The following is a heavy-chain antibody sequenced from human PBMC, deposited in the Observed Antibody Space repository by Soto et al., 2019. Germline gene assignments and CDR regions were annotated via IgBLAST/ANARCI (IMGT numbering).Heavy chain of an antibody. J-gene: IGHJ6*03. V-gene: IGHV3-9*01. CDR3: AKGPSSSWDLYYYYMDV. D-gene: IGHD6-13*01. CDR2: ISWNSRSI. CDR1: GFTFDHYA. Sequence: GGSLRLSCAASGFTFDHYAMHWVRQAPGKGLEWVSSISWNSRSIDYADSVKGRFTISRDNAKNSLYLQMNSLRPEDTALYYCAKGPSSSWDLYYYYMDVWGKGTTVTVSS.